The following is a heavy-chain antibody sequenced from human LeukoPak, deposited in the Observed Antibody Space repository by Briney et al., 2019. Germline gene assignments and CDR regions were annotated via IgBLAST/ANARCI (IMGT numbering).Heavy chain of an antibody. CDR3: ARDWSSGYDPPYYYYGMDV. Sequence: GGSLRLSCAASGFTFSSYSMNWVRQAPGKGLEWVSYICSSSSTIYYADSVKGRFTISRDNAKNSLYLQMNSLRAEDTAVYYCARDWSSGYDPPYYYYGMDVWGQGTTVTVSS. D-gene: IGHD5-12*01. V-gene: IGHV3-48*04. CDR1: GFTFSSYS. CDR2: ICSSSSTI. J-gene: IGHJ6*02.